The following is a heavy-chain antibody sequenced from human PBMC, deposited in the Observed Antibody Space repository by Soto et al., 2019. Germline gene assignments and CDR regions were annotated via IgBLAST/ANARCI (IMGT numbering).Heavy chain of an antibody. CDR1: GYSFTSYW. Sequence: ESLKISFQGSGYSFTSYWIGWVRQMPGKGLEWMGIIYPGDSDTRYSPSFQGQVTISADKSISTAHLQWSSLKASDTAMYYCARRALTGGMDVWGQGTTVTVSS. D-gene: IGHD4-4*01. CDR3: ARRALTGGMDV. CDR2: IYPGDSDT. J-gene: IGHJ6*02. V-gene: IGHV5-51*01.